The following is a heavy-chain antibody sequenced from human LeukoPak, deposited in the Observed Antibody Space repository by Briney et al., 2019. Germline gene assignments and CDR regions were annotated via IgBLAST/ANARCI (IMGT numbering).Heavy chain of an antibody. J-gene: IGHJ4*02. CDR1: GYSISGGYY. CDR2: IYHSGST. CDR3: ARVRKLVVPAAIDY. D-gene: IGHD2-2*02. V-gene: IGHV4-38-2*01. Sequence: SETLSLTCAVSGYSISGGYYWGWIRQPPGKGLEWIGSIYHSGSTYYNPSLKSRVTISVDTSKNQFSLKLSSVTAADTAVYYCARVRKLVVPAAIDYWGQGTLVTVSS.